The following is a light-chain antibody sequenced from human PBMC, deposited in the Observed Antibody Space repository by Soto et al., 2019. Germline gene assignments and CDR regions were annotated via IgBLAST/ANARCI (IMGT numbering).Light chain of an antibody. J-gene: IGKJ1*01. CDR1: QTVSGNY. CDR3: QQYYKSPWT. CDR2: GAS. V-gene: IGKV3-20*01. Sequence: IVCTQSPGTLSLSPGDRATLSCGASQTVSGNYLAWYQQKPGQVPRLLIYGASSRAIGIPDRFSGSGSGTDFALTISRLEPEDFAVYYCQQYYKSPWTFGQGTKVDNK.